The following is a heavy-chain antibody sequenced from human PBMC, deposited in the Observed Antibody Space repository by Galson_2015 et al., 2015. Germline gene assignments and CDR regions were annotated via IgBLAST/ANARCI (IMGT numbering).Heavy chain of an antibody. D-gene: IGHD1-1*01. V-gene: IGHV1-18*01. CDR1: GYTFTTYG. Sequence: SVKVSCKASGYTFTTYGITWLRQAPGQGLEWLGWISGYHSYTRYAERVQDRVTMTTDTATSTAYMELRSLTSDDTAIYYCAREVTGTHDAFDIWGQGTTVAVSS. CDR3: AREVTGTHDAFDI. J-gene: IGHJ3*02. CDR2: ISGYHSYT.